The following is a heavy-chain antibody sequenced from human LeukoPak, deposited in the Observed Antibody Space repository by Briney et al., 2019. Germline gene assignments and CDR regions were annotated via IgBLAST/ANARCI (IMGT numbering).Heavy chain of an antibody. J-gene: IGHJ4*02. CDR1: GGSISTTSYY. D-gene: IGHD5-12*01. CDR3: ARRPYSGNDYFDS. CDR2: IFYTGAT. V-gene: IGHV4-39*01. Sequence: PSETLSLTCTVSGGSISTTSYYLGWIRQPPGKGLEWIGSIFYTGATYYSPSLKSRVTISVDTSRNQFSLRLTSVIAADTAVYYCARRPYSGNDYFDSWGQGTLVTVSS.